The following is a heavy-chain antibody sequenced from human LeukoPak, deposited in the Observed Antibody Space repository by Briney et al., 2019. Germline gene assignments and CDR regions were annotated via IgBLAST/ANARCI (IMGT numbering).Heavy chain of an antibody. Sequence: GSSVKVSCKSSGGTLNSYGIMWVRQAPGQGLEWMGAIIPLFGTAKYAPKFQGRVTFTADTSTSTAYMELSSLRSEYTAFYYCAAREAVGNYRYNDWGQGTLVTVSS. D-gene: IGHD3-16*02. V-gene: IGHV1-69*06. CDR2: IIPLFGTA. J-gene: IGHJ1*01. CDR3: AAREAVGNYRYND. CDR1: GGTLNSYG.